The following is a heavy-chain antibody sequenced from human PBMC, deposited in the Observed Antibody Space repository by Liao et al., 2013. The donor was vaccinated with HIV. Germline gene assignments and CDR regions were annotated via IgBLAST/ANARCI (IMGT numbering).Heavy chain of an antibody. CDR3: ARDWEEYCSSTSCDQPYYYYYMDV. D-gene: IGHD2-2*01. V-gene: IGHV4-59*01. CDR2: IYYSGNT. CDR1: GGSISSYY. Sequence: QVPLQESGPGLVKPSETLSLTCTVSGGSISSYYWSWIRQPPGKGLEWIGYIYYSGNTNYNPSLKSRVTISVDTSKNQFSLKLSSVTAADTAVYYCARDWEEYCSSTSCDQPYYYYYMDVWGKGTTVTVSS. J-gene: IGHJ6*03.